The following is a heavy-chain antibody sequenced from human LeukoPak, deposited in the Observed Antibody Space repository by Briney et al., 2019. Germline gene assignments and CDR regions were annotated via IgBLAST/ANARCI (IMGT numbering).Heavy chain of an antibody. CDR1: GGSISSYF. D-gene: IGHD2-15*01. J-gene: IGHJ4*01. CDR2: IYTRGST. Sequence: SETLSLTCTVSGGSISSYFWSWIREPPGKGLECIGHIYTRGSTDYNPTLKSTDTMSVDTTKDQFSLKLTSVPAADTAVYYGATDLRCGSGGSCYSQDYVDCWDQATLVTVSS. V-gene: IGHV4-4*07. CDR3: ATDLRCGSGGSCYSQDYVDC.